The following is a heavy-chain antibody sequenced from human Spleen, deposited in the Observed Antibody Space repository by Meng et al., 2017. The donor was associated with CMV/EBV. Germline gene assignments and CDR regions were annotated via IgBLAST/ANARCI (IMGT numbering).Heavy chain of an antibody. V-gene: IGHV4-31*03. CDR1: GGSISSDAYY. J-gene: IGHJ4*02. D-gene: IGHD3-10*01. Sequence: CTVSGGSISSDAYYWTWIRQHPGKGLEWIGYIYYSGSTSYNPSLKSRVSISIGTSKNQFSLTLSPVTAADTAVYYCARDGLAGEYDHWGQGTLVTVSS. CDR3: ARDGLAGEYDH. CDR2: IYYSGST.